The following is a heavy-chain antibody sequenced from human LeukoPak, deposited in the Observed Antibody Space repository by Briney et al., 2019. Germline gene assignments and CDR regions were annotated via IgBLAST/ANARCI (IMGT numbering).Heavy chain of an antibody. CDR2: ISGSGGST. Sequence: GGTLRLSCAASGFTFSSYAMSWVRQAPGKGLEWVSAISGSGGSTYYADSVKGRFTISRDNSKNTLYLQMNSLRAEDTAVYYCAKPGYSSGWTFDYWGQGALVTVSS. CDR3: AKPGYSSGWTFDY. J-gene: IGHJ4*02. V-gene: IGHV3-23*01. CDR1: GFTFSSYA. D-gene: IGHD6-19*01.